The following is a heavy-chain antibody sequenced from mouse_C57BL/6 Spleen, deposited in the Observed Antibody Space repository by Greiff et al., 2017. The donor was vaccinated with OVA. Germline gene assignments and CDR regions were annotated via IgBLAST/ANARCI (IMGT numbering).Heavy chain of an antibody. J-gene: IGHJ2*01. D-gene: IGHD2-1*01. CDR1: GYAFSSSW. Sequence: QVQLQQSGPELVKPGASVKISCKASGYAFSSSWMNWVKQRPGKGLEWIGRIYPGDGDTNYNGKFKGKATLTADKSSSTAYMQLSSLTSEDSAVYFCARSVYGNIYFDYWGKAPLSQSPQ. V-gene: IGHV1-82*01. CDR3: ARSVYGNIYFDY. CDR2: IYPGDGDT.